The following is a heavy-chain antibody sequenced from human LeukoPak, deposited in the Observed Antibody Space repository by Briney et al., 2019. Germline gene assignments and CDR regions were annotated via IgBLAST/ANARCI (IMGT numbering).Heavy chain of an antibody. CDR2: IKQDGSEK. CDR1: GFTFSSYW. J-gene: IGHJ4*02. Sequence: GGSLRLSCAASGFTFSSYWMSWVRQAPGKGLEWVANIKQDGSEKYYVDSVKGRFTISRDNAKNPLYLQMNSLRAEDTALYYCAKDALVVVSRYYFDYWGQGTLVTVSS. D-gene: IGHD2-15*01. CDR3: AKDALVVVSRYYFDY. V-gene: IGHV3-7*03.